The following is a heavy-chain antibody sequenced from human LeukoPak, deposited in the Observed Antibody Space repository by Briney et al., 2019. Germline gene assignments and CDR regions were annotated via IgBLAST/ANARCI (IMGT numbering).Heavy chain of an antibody. CDR2: VYGGSSA. V-gene: IGHV3-66*01. J-gene: IGHJ3*02. CDR3: WVRYSPDAFDI. D-gene: IGHD3-9*01. Sequence: GGSLRLSCAASGFTVSSNYMSWVRQAPGKGLEWVSVVYGGSSAYYADSVKGRFTISRDNSKNTLYLQMNSLRAEDTAVYYCWVRYSPDAFDIWGQGTMVTVSS. CDR1: GFTVSSNY.